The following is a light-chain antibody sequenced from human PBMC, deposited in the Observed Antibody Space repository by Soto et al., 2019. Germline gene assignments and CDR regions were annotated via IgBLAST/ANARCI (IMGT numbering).Light chain of an antibody. V-gene: IGKV1-5*01. CDR2: DAS. CDR1: QSISTW. J-gene: IGKJ4*01. Sequence: DIQMTQSPSTLSASVGDRVTITCRASQSISTWLAWYQQKPGKAPKLLIHDASSLETGVPSRFSGGGSGTEFTLTISSLQPDDVATYYCQQFVGYPLTFGGGTKVEIK. CDR3: QQFVGYPLT.